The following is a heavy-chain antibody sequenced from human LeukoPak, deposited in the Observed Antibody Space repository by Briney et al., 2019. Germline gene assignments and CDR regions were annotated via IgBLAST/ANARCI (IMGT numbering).Heavy chain of an antibody. CDR2: INHSGST. CDR3: ARGGSYYYGSGSYYSYYYYYMDV. V-gene: IGHV4-34*01. CDR1: GGSISSYY. D-gene: IGHD3-10*01. J-gene: IGHJ6*03. Sequence: PSETLSLTCTVSGGSISSYYWSWIRQPPGKGLEWIGEINHSGSTNYNPSLKSRVTISVDTSKNQFSLKLSSVTAADTAVYYCARGGSYYYGSGSYYSYYYYYMDVWGKGTTVTVSS.